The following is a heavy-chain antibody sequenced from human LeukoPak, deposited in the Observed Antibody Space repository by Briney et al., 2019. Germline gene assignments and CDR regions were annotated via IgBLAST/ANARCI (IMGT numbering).Heavy chain of an antibody. V-gene: IGHV4-39*07. CDR3: ARSSWYRGWDS. D-gene: IGHD6-13*01. Sequence: SETLSLTCTVSGGSISSSSYYWGWIRQPPGKGPEWIGSIYYSGSTYYNPSLKSRVTISVDTSKNQFSLKLSSVTAADTAVYYCARSSWYRGWDSWGQGTLVTVSP. J-gene: IGHJ4*02. CDR1: GGSISSSSYY. CDR2: IYYSGST.